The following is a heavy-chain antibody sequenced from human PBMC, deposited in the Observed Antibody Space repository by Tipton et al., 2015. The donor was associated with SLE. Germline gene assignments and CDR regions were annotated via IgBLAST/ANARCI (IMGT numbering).Heavy chain of an antibody. D-gene: IGHD1-26*01. CDR3: ARAWGYSGSPDAFDI. Sequence: LRLSCTVSGGSISSSSYYWGWIRQPPGKGLEWIGSIYYSGSTYYNPSLKSRATISVDTSKNQFSLKLSSVTAADTAVYYCARAWGYSGSPDAFDIWGQGTMVTVSS. J-gene: IGHJ3*02. CDR2: IYYSGST. V-gene: IGHV4-39*01. CDR1: GGSISSSSYY.